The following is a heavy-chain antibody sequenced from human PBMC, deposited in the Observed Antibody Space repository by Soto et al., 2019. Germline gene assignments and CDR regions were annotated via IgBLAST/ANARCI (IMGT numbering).Heavy chain of an antibody. CDR3: ARDGSIAAAGSYYYYYYMDV. Sequence: GGSLRLSCAASGFTFSSYGMHWVRQAPGKGLEWVAVIWYDGSNKYYADSVKGRFTISRDNSKNTLYLQMNSLRAEDTAVYYCARDGSIAAAGSYYYYYYMDVWGKGTTVTVSS. D-gene: IGHD6-13*01. J-gene: IGHJ6*03. CDR2: IWYDGSNK. V-gene: IGHV3-33*01. CDR1: GFTFSSYG.